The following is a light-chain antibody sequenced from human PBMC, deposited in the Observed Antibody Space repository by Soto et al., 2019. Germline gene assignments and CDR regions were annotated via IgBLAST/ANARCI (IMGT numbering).Light chain of an antibody. CDR2: DAT. V-gene: IGKV3-11*01. Sequence: EIVLTQSPATLSLSPGERATLSCRASQSVSSSLAWYQQRPGQAPRLLIYDATNRATGIPARFSGSGSGTDFSLTINSLEPEDFTVYYCQQRSDWPWTFDQGTKVEIK. CDR1: QSVSSS. J-gene: IGKJ1*01. CDR3: QQRSDWPWT.